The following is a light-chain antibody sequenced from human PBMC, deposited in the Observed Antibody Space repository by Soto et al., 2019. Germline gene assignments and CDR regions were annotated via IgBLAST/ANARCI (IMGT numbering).Light chain of an antibody. V-gene: IGLV2-14*01. Sequence: QSVLTQPASMSGSPGQSITISCTGTSSDVGGYNYVSWYQQHPGKAPKLMIYEVSNRPSGVSNRFSGSKSGNTASLTISGLQAEDEADYYCSSYTSSSTLVFGGGTQLTVL. CDR1: SSDVGGYNY. J-gene: IGLJ3*02. CDR3: SSYTSSSTLV. CDR2: EVS.